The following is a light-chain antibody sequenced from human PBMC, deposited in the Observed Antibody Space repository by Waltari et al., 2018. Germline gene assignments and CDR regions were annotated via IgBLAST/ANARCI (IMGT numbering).Light chain of an antibody. CDR2: KAS. CDR1: QSFSTW. CDR3: QQYNNYPWT. V-gene: IGKV1-5*03. J-gene: IGKJ1*01. Sequence: DIQMTQSPSTLSASVGDRVTIPCRASQSFSTWVAWYQQKPGKPPRLLIYKASTLDSGVPSRFSGSGSGSEFTLTITSLQPDDFATYFCQQYNNYPWTFGQGTKVEIK.